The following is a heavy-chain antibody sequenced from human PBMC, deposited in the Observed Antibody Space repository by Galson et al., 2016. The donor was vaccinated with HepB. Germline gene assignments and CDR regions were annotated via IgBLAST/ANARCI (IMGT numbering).Heavy chain of an antibody. CDR1: GFTFNSYG. CDR3: VQGSTAPAV. D-gene: IGHD1-26*01. Sequence: SLRLSCAASGFTFNSYGMTCVRQAPVTGLEVVSSIRRSGAGTAYADSVEGRFTISSDNSKNTLSLQMNSLSAEDTAVYSCVQGSTAPAVWGKGTTVTVSS. J-gene: IGHJ6*03. CDR2: IRRSGAGT. V-gene: IGHV3-23*01.